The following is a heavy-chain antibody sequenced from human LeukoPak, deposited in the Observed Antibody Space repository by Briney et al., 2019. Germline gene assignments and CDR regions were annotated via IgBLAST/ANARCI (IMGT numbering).Heavy chain of an antibody. Sequence: PGGSLRLSCSASGFTFSSYAMHWVRQAPGKGLGYVSTISSSGGSTSYADSVKGRFAISRDNSKNTLYLQTSRLRDVDTAMYYCVKDRLIVVADDGFDIWGQGTMVTVSS. D-gene: IGHD3-22*01. V-gene: IGHV3-64D*09. J-gene: IGHJ3*02. CDR3: VKDRLIVVADDGFDI. CDR2: ISSSGGST. CDR1: GFTFSSYA.